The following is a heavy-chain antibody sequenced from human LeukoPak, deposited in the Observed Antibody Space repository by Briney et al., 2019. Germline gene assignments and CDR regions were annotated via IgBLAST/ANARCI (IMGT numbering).Heavy chain of an antibody. D-gene: IGHD3-10*01. J-gene: IGHJ6*03. Sequence: SETLSLTCVVSGGSLSSDNSYWSWIRQPAGKGLEWIGRIYTSGSTNYNPSLKSRVTISVDTSKNQFSLRLSSVTAADTAVYYCARGILYGSGYYFYYMDVWGKGTTVTVSS. CDR1: GGSLSSDNSY. CDR3: ARGILYGSGYYFYYMDV. V-gene: IGHV4-61*02. CDR2: IYTSGST.